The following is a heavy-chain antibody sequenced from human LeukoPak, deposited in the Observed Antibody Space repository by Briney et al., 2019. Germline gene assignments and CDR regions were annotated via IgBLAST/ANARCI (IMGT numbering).Heavy chain of an antibody. CDR2: ISGSGGST. Sequence: GSLRLSCAASGFTFSSYAMSWVRQAPGKGLEWVSAISGSGGSTYYADSVKGRFTISRDNSKSTLYLQMNSLRAEDTAVYYCAKGGGAPPYYYYGMDVWGQGTTVTVSS. J-gene: IGHJ6*02. CDR3: AKGGGAPPYYYYGMDV. D-gene: IGHD3-16*01. V-gene: IGHV3-23*01. CDR1: GFTFSSYA.